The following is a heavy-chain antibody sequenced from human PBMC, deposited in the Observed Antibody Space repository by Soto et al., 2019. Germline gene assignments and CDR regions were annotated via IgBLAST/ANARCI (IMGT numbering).Heavy chain of an antibody. D-gene: IGHD4-17*01. CDR2: ISYDGSNK. Sequence: SGGSLRLSCAASGFTFSSYAMHWVRQAPGKGLEWVAVISYDGSNKYYADSVKGRFTISRDNSKNTLYLQMNSLRAEDTAVYYCARGTTVTPFDYWGQGTLVTVSS. CDR1: GFTFSSYA. CDR3: ARGTTVTPFDY. V-gene: IGHV3-30-3*01. J-gene: IGHJ4*02.